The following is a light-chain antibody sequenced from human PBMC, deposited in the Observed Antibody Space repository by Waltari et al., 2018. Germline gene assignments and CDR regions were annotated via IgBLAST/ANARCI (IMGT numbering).Light chain of an antibody. V-gene: IGKV3-11*01. J-gene: IGKJ4*01. CDR3: QQRSNWPPLT. CDR2: DAS. CDR1: QSVSSY. Sequence: EIVLTQSPATLSLSPGERATLSCRASQSVSSYLAWYQQKPGQAPSLLIYDASNRATGIPARFSGSGSGTDFTFTISSLEPEDCAVYYCQQRSNWPPLTFGGGTKVEIK.